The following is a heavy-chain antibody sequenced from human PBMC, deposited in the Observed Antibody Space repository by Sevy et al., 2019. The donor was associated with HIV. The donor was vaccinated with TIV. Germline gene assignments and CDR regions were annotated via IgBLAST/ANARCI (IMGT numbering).Heavy chain of an antibody. J-gene: IGHJ4*02. CDR1: GFTFSSYW. V-gene: IGHV3-74*01. CDR3: AREYSGTYYYFDY. Sequence: GGSLRLSCAASGFTFSSYWMHWVRQAPGKGLVWVSRINSDGSSTNYAGSVKGRFTISRDNAKNTLYLQMNSLRAEDTAVYYCAREYSGTYYYFDYWGQGTLVTVSS. CDR2: INSDGSST. D-gene: IGHD1-26*01.